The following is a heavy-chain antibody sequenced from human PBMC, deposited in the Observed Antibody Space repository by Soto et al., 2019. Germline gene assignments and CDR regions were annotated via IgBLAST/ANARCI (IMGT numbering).Heavy chain of an antibody. D-gene: IGHD3-10*01. Sequence: PGGSLRLSCAASGSTFSSYGMHWVRQAPGKGLEWVAVLSYDGSDKYYADSVKDRFTISRDNSKNTLYLHMNSLRAEDTAVYYCARAWVGITMDGMDVWGQGTTVTVSS. CDR3: ARAWVGITMDGMDV. V-gene: IGHV3-30*03. CDR2: LSYDGSDK. J-gene: IGHJ6*02. CDR1: GSTFSSYG.